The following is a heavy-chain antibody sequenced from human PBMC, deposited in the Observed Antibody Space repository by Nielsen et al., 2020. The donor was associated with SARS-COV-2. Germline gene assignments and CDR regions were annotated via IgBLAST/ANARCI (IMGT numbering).Heavy chain of an antibody. CDR1: GFTFRGHA. J-gene: IGHJ4*02. D-gene: IGHD6-19*01. Sequence: GGSLRLSCAASGFTFRGHAMSWVRQAPGKGLEWVSGISGSGGTTYHADSVKGRFTISRDNSKKTLYQQMNSLRAEDTAVYYCARDLIAVAGTSVFDYWGQGTLVTVSS. CDR3: ARDLIAVAGTSVFDY. CDR2: ISGSGGTT. V-gene: IGHV3-23*01.